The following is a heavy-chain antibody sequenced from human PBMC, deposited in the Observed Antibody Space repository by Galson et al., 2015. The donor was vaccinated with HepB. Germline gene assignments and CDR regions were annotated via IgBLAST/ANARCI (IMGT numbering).Heavy chain of an antibody. D-gene: IGHD4-17*01. CDR2: ISSRSSYI. V-gene: IGHV3-21*01. J-gene: IGHJ6*02. CDR1: GFTFSSHS. Sequence: SLRLSCAASGFTFSSHSMNWVRQAPGKGLEWVSSISSRSSYIYYADSVKGRFTISRDNAKNSLYLQMNSLRAEDTAVYYCARGDYDGMYYYYGMDVWGQGTTVTVSS. CDR3: ARGDYDGMYYYYGMDV.